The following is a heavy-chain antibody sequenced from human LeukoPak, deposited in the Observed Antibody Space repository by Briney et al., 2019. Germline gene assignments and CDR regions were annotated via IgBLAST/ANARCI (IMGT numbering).Heavy chain of an antibody. V-gene: IGHV4-39*01. CDR2: IYYSGST. J-gene: IGHJ4*02. CDR1: GGSISSSSYY. D-gene: IGHD5-24*01. Sequence: PSETLSLTCTVSGGSISSSSYYWGWIRQPPGKGLEWIGSIYYSGSTYYNPSLKSRVTISVDTSKNQFSLKLSSVTAADTAVYYCASFPMATITGYFDCWGQGTLVTVSS. CDR3: ASFPMATITGYFDC.